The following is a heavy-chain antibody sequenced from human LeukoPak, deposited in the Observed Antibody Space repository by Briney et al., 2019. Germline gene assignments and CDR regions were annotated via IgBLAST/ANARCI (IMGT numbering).Heavy chain of an antibody. J-gene: IGHJ4*02. CDR1: GYTFTGYY. V-gene: IGHV1-2*02. D-gene: IGHD6-13*01. CDR3: ARVRPPREAAAGIGY. Sequence: ASVKVSCKASGYTFTGYYMLWVRQAPGQGLEWMGWINPNSGGTNYAQKFQGRVTMTRDTSISTAYMELSRLRSDDTAVYYCARVRPPREAAAGIGYWGQGTLVTVSS. CDR2: INPNSGGT.